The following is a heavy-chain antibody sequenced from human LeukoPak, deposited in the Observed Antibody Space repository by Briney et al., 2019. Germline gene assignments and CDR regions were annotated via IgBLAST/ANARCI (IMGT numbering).Heavy chain of an antibody. V-gene: IGHV3-23*01. CDR3: ARDLHYYVAMAV. CDR1: GFTFSAYA. D-gene: IGHD3-10*02. J-gene: IGHJ6*02. Sequence: GGSLRLSCEASGFTFSAYAMTWVRQAPGKGLEWVSSIGSDNKPHYSESVKGRFAISRDNSKNTLFLQLNSLRAEDTALYYCARDLHYYVAMAVWGQGTTVTVSS. CDR2: IGSDNKP.